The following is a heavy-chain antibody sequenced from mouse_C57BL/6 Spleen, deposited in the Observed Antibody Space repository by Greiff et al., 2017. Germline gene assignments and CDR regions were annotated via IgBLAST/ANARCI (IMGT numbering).Heavy chain of an antibody. D-gene: IGHD1-1*01. J-gene: IGHJ2*01. CDR3: AHYYGSSYEYYFDY. CDR2: IYPGSGST. V-gene: IGHV1-55*01. CDR1: GYTFTSYW. Sequence: VQLQQSGAELVKPGASVKMSCKASGYTFTSYWITWVKQRPGQGLEWIGDIYPGSGSTNYNEKFKSKATLTVDTSSSTAYMQLSSLTSEDSAVYYCAHYYGSSYEYYFDYWGQGTTLTVSS.